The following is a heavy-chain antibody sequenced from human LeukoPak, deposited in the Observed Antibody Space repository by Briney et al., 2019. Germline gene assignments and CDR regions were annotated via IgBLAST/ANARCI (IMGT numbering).Heavy chain of an antibody. D-gene: IGHD3-10*01. Sequence: ASVKVSCKTSGYTFTSYAISWVRQAPGQGLEWMGWISGYNGNTKYAQKVQGRVTMTTDTSTSTAYMELRSLRSDDTAVYYCARDSHYYGSGSYLGFDPWGQGTLVTVSS. CDR1: GYTFTSYA. J-gene: IGHJ5*02. V-gene: IGHV1-18*01. CDR3: ARDSHYYGSGSYLGFDP. CDR2: ISGYNGNT.